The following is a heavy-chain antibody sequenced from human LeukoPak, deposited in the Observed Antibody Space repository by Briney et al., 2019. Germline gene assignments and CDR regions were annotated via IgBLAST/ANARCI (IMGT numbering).Heavy chain of an antibody. Sequence: ASVKVSCKASGYTFTGYYMHWVRHAPGQGVEWMGWINPNSGGTNYAQKFQGRVTMTRDTSISTAYMELSRLRSDDTAVYYCARRGAYCGGDCYFPFDYWGQGTLVTVSS. CDR2: INPNSGGT. CDR3: ARRGAYCGGDCYFPFDY. J-gene: IGHJ4*02. D-gene: IGHD2-21*01. V-gene: IGHV1-2*02. CDR1: GYTFTGYY.